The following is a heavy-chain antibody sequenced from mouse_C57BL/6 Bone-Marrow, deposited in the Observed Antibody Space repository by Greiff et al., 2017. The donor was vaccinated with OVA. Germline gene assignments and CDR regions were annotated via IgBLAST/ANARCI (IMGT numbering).Heavy chain of an antibody. Sequence: EVKLMESGPELVKPGASVKIPCKASGYTFTDYNMDWVKQSHGKSLEWIGDINPNNGGTIYNQKFKGKATLTVDKSSSTAYMELRSLTSEDTAVYYCERGRDYYGSSSLYYAMDYWGQGTSVTVSS. V-gene: IGHV1-18*01. CDR3: ERGRDYYGSSSLYYAMDY. CDR1: GYTFTDYN. D-gene: IGHD1-1*01. J-gene: IGHJ4*01. CDR2: INPNNGGT.